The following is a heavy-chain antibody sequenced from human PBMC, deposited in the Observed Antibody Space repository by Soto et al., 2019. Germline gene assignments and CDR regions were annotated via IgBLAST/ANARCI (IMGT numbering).Heavy chain of an antibody. CDR1: GDSVSSNSAA. J-gene: IGHJ4*02. V-gene: IGHV6-1*01. CDR3: TRRQAIDY. Sequence: SQTLSLTCTISGDSVSSNSAAWNWIRQSPSRGLEWLGRTYYRSKWYNDYAVSVKSRITINTLYLQMNSLKTEDTAVYYCTRRQAIDYWGQGTLVTVSS. CDR2: TYYRSKWYN.